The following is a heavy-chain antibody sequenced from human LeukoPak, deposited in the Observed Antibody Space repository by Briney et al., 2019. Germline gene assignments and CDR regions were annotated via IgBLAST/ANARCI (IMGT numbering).Heavy chain of an antibody. Sequence: GRSLRLSCAASGFTFDDYAMHWVRQAPGKGLEWVSGISWNSGSIGYADSVKGRFTISRDNAKDTLYLHMNSLTAEDTAVYYCARGAKWAYYFDYWGQGTLVTVSS. V-gene: IGHV3-9*01. CDR3: ARGAKWAYYFDY. CDR2: ISWNSGSI. CDR1: GFTFDDYA. D-gene: IGHD1-26*01. J-gene: IGHJ4*02.